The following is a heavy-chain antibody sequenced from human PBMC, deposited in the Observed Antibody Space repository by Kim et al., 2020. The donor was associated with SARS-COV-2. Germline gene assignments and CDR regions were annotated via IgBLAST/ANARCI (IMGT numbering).Heavy chain of an antibody. CDR3: ARVRELKLRYFDWLDGGYYYGMDV. CDR2: IYYSGST. D-gene: IGHD3-9*01. CDR1: GGSISSYY. J-gene: IGHJ6*02. V-gene: IGHV4-59*01. Sequence: SETLSLTCTVSGGSISSYYWSWIRQPPGKGLEWIGYIYYSGSTSHNPSLKSRVTISVDTSKNQFSLKLSSVTAADTAVYYCARVRELKLRYFDWLDGGYYYGMDVWGQGTTVTVSS.